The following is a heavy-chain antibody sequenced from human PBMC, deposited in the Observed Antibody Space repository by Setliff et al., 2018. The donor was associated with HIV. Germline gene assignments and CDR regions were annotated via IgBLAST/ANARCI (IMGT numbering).Heavy chain of an antibody. CDR3: WSGYTSGR. J-gene: IGHJ4*02. V-gene: IGHV3-48*04. Sequence: AGGSLRLSCAASGFNFKTYGMTWVRQAPGKGLDWVAHIGSSNHGIHYTASVQGRFTVSRDNAKSSLYLQMDSLRVEDTSVYYCWSGYTSGRWGQGTLVTVSS. CDR1: GFNFKTYG. CDR2: IGSSNHGI. D-gene: IGHD6-19*01.